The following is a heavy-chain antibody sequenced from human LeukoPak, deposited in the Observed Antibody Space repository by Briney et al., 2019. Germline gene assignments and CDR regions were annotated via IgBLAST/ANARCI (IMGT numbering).Heavy chain of an antibody. V-gene: IGHV3-23*01. CDR1: GFTFSSYA. D-gene: IGHD5/OR15-5a*01. J-gene: IGHJ4*02. CDR3: TMIVDIVSTGYFDY. CDR2: ISGSGGST. Sequence: GGSLRLSCAASGFTFSSYAMSRVRQAPGKGLEWVSAISGSGGSTYYANSVKGRFTISRDNSKNTLYLQMNSLRAEDTAVYYCTMIVDIVSTGYFDYWGQGTLVTVSS.